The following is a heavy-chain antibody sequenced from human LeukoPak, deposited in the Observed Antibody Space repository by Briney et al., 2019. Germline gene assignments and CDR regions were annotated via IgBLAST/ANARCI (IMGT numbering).Heavy chain of an antibody. D-gene: IGHD3-9*01. CDR1: GYTFTGYN. CDR2: INPNSGGT. CDR3: ARGGGGNSDFLTTYTGASLSFDY. Sequence: ASVKVSCKASGYTFTGYNIHWVRQVPGQGPEWMGWINPNSGGTNYAHKFQGRVTMTRDTTISTAYMELSRLRSDDTALYYCARGGGGNSDFLTTYTGASLSFDYWGQGALVTVSS. V-gene: IGHV1-2*02. J-gene: IGHJ4*02.